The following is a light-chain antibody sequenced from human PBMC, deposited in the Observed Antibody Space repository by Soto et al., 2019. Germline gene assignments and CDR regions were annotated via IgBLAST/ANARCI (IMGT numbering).Light chain of an antibody. Sequence: DIQMTQSPSSLSASVGDRVTITCRASQSISRYLNWYQQKPGKAPKLLIYGASSLQSGVPSRFSGSASGTDFTLTISSLQPEDFATYYCQQSYTSTFGQGTLVDIK. V-gene: IGKV1-39*01. CDR3: QQSYTST. CDR2: GAS. CDR1: QSISRY. J-gene: IGKJ1*01.